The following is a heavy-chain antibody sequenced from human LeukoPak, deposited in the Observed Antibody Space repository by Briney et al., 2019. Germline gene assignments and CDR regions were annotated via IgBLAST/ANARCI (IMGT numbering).Heavy chain of an antibody. CDR3: ARGHPKWELHEGDAFDI. D-gene: IGHD1-26*01. J-gene: IGHJ3*02. V-gene: IGHV1-8*01. CDR1: GYTFTSYD. Sequence: ASVKVSCKASGYTFTSYDINWVRQATGQGLEWMGWMNPNSGNTGYAQKFQGRVTMTRNTSISTAYMELSSLRSEDTAVYYCARGHPKWELHEGDAFDIWGQGTMVTVSS. CDR2: MNPNSGNT.